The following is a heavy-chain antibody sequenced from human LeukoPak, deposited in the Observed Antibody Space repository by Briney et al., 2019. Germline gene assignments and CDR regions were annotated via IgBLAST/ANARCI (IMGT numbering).Heavy chain of an antibody. CDR2: IYHSGST. V-gene: IGHV4-30-2*01. Sequence: SQTLSLTCTVSGGSISSGGYYWSWIRQPPGKGLEWIGYIYHSGSTYYNPSLKSRVTISVDRSKNQFSLKLSSVTAADTAVYYCARAAGPGLEPDSYYYYYYGMDVWGQGTTVTVSS. D-gene: IGHD1-1*01. CDR3: ARAAGPGLEPDSYYYYYYGMDV. CDR1: GGSISSGGYY. J-gene: IGHJ6*02.